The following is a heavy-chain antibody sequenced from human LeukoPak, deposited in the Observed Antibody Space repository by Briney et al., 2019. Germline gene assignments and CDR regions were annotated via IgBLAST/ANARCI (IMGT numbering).Heavy chain of an antibody. V-gene: IGHV1-18*01. CDR3: ARDQGVGATVGDY. CDR1: GYTFTSYG. J-gene: IGHJ4*02. CDR2: ISAYNGNT. D-gene: IGHD1-26*01. Sequence: ASVKVSCKASGYTFTSYGISWVRQAPGQGLEWMGWISAYNGNTNYAQKFQGRVTMTRDTSISTAYMELSRLRSDDTAVYYCARDQGVGATVGDYWGQGTLVTVSS.